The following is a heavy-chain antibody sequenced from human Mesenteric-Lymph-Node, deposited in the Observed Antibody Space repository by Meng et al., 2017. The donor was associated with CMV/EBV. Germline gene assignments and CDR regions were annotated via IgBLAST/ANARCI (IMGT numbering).Heavy chain of an antibody. CDR1: DTISNTNW. J-gene: IGHJ2*01. CDR3: ARDRTAPSSGSYGLDL. Sequence: DTISNTNWWSWVRQPTGKGLEWIGEVYHSGNTNYNPSLKGRVTISLDKSKNQFSLKLSSVTAADTAVYFCARDRTAPSSGSYGLDLWGRGTLVTVSS. CDR2: VYHSGNT. D-gene: IGHD1-26*01. V-gene: IGHV4-4*01.